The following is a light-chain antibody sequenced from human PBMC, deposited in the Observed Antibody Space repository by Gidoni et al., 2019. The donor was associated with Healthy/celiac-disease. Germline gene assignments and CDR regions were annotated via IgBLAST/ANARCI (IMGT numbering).Light chain of an antibody. Sequence: DIQLTQSPSFLSASVGDRVTITCRASQGISSYLAWYQQKPGKAPKLLIYAASTLQSGVPSTFSGSGSGTEFTLTISSLQPEDFATYYCQQLNSYPPFTFGPGTKVDIK. V-gene: IGKV1-9*01. CDR1: QGISSY. J-gene: IGKJ3*01. CDR3: QQLNSYPPFT. CDR2: AAS.